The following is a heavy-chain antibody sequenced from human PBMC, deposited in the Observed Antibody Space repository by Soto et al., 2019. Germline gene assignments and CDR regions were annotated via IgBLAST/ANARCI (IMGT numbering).Heavy chain of an antibody. D-gene: IGHD3-10*01. CDR3: ARGVTMVRGVIHTPYFDY. V-gene: IGHV4-31*03. J-gene: IGHJ4*02. CDR2: IYYSGST. CDR1: GGSITSGGYY. Sequence: QVQLQESGPGLVKPSQTLSLTCTVSGGSITSGGYYWSWIRQHPGKGLEWIGYIYYSGSTYYNPSLKSRVTISVDTSKNQFSLKLSSVTAADTAVYYCARGVTMVRGVIHTPYFDYWGQGTLVTVSS.